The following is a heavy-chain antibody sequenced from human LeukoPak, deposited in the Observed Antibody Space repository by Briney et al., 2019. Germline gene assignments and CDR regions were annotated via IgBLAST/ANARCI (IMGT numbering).Heavy chain of an antibody. CDR3: ARVRKLRTRGVTDPLDY. CDR2: IQQDGSGK. D-gene: IGHD3-10*01. CDR1: GFTFNYYW. V-gene: IGHV3-7*01. Sequence: GGSLRLSCAASGFTFNYYWLTWVRQAPGKGLEWVANIQQDGSGKYYVDSVKGRFIISGDNAKNSLYLQMNSLRAEDTAVYYCARVRKLRTRGVTDPLDYWGQGTLVTVSS. J-gene: IGHJ4*02.